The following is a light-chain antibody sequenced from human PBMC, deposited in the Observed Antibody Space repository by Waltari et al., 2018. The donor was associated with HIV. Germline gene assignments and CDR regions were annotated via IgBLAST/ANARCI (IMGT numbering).Light chain of an antibody. CDR3: FSYVGGDTWV. CDR2: EVM. V-gene: IGLV2-23*02. Sequence: QSALTQPASVSGSPGQSITISCTGTRSAFETYNLVSWYQQHPGKAPKLLLYEVMKRPSGVSTRFSGSMSANTASLTISGLQAEDEADYYCFSYVGGDTWVFGGGTKLTVL. J-gene: IGLJ3*02. CDR1: RSAFETYNL.